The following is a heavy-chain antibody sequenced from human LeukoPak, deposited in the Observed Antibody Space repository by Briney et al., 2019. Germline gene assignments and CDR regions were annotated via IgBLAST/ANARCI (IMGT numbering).Heavy chain of an antibody. CDR3: AREESRGYEYSYYFGMDV. CDR2: TSYDATNK. V-gene: IGHV3-30-3*01. CDR1: GFTFSTYS. J-gene: IGHJ6*02. D-gene: IGHD3-22*01. Sequence: GGSLRLSCAASGFTFSTYSMHWVRQAPGKGLEWVAVTSYDATNKHYADSVKGRLTISRDNSKNTLYLQMNSVRAEDTAVYQCAREESRGYEYSYYFGMDVWGQGTTVTVSS.